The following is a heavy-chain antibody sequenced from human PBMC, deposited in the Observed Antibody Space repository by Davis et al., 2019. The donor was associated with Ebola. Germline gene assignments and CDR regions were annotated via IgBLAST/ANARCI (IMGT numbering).Heavy chain of an antibody. CDR2: IYAGDNT. V-gene: IGHV3-53*01. Sequence: GESLKISCAASGFTINNNYMSWVRQAPGKGLQWVSVIYAGDNTFYADSVKGRFTISRDNSKNTVFLQMSSLRAEDTAVYYCARDNYFLYWGQGTLVTVSS. CDR1: GFTINNNY. J-gene: IGHJ4*02. CDR3: ARDNYFLY.